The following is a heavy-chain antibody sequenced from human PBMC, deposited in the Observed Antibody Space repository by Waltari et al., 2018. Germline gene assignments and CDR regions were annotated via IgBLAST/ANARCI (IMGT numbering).Heavy chain of an antibody. CDR3: ARDYSSGWYYFDY. J-gene: IGHJ4*02. V-gene: IGHV4-39*07. CDR1: GGSISSSSYY. D-gene: IGHD6-19*01. CDR2: IYYSGST. Sequence: QLQLQESSPGLVKPSETMSLTCTVSGGSISSSSYYWGWIRQPPGKGLEWIGSIYYSGSTYYNPSLKSRVTISVDTSKNQFSLKLSSVTAADTAVYYCARDYSSGWYYFDYWGQGTLVTVSS.